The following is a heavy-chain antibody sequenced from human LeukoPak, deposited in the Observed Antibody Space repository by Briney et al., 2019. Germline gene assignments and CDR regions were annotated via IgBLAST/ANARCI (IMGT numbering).Heavy chain of an antibody. Sequence: SQTPSLTCTVSGGSISSGGCYWSWIRQHPGKGLEWIGYIYYSGSTCYNPSLKSRVTISVDTSKNQFSLKLSSVTAADTAVYYCARSSGWSYFDYWGQGTLVTVSS. CDR3: ARSSGWSYFDY. D-gene: IGHD2-15*01. V-gene: IGHV4-31*03. CDR1: GGSISSGGCY. J-gene: IGHJ4*02. CDR2: IYYSGST.